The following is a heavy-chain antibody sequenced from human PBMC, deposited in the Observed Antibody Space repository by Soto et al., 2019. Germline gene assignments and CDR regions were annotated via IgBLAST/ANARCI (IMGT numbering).Heavy chain of an antibody. CDR3: ARCVYSSGWYVGWFDP. CDR1: GYTFTSYD. J-gene: IGHJ5*02. Sequence: QVQLVQSGAEVKKPGASVKVSCKASGYTFTSYDINWVRQATGQGLEWMGWMNPNGGNTGYAQKFQGRATMPRNTSISKAYMELSSLRSEDTAVYYWARCVYSSGWYVGWFDPWGQGTLVTVSS. V-gene: IGHV1-8*01. CDR2: MNPNGGNT. D-gene: IGHD6-19*01.